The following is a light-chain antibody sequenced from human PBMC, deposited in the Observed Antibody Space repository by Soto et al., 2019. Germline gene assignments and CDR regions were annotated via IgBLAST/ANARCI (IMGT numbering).Light chain of an antibody. CDR3: QKYNSAPWT. J-gene: IGKJ1*01. V-gene: IGKV1-27*01. CDR1: HDISNY. CDR2: AAS. Sequence: IQMTQSPSSLSASVGDRVTITCRASHDISNYLAWYQQKPGKVPKLLIYAASTLQTGVPSRLSGSGSGTDFTLSISSLQPEEIATYYCQKYNSAPWTFGQGTKVEI.